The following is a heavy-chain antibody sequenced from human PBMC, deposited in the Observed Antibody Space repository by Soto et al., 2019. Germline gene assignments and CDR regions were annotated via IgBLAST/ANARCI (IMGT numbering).Heavy chain of an antibody. Sequence: QVQLVQSGAEVKKPGSSVKVSCKASGGTFSSYTISWVRQAPGQGLEWMGMIIPILGIANYAQKFQGRVKIPEDKSTSTAYMELSSLRSEDTAVYYCARDNEAVADDAVDIWGQGTMVTVSS. CDR2: IIPILGIA. D-gene: IGHD6-19*01. CDR3: ARDNEAVADDAVDI. CDR1: GGTFSSYT. V-gene: IGHV1-69*08. J-gene: IGHJ3*02.